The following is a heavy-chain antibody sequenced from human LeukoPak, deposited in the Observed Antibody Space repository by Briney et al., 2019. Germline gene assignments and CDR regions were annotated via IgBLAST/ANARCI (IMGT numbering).Heavy chain of an antibody. D-gene: IGHD3-22*01. CDR3: AKDISPYYYDSSGYNGAFDI. J-gene: IGHJ3*02. Sequence: GESLRLSCAASGFTFTTYWMSWVRQAPGKGLEWVANIKQDGTERYYVDSVKGRFTISRDNAKNSLYLQMNSLRAEDMALYYCAKDISPYYYDSSGYNGAFDIWGQGTMVTVSS. CDR2: IKQDGTER. CDR1: GFTFTTYW. V-gene: IGHV3-7*03.